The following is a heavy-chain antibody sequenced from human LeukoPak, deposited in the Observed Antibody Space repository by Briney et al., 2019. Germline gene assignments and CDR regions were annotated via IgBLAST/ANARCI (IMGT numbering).Heavy chain of an antibody. CDR2: IYPGDSDT. J-gene: IGHJ3*02. CDR1: GYSFTSYW. V-gene: IGHV5-51*01. D-gene: IGHD3-22*01. CDR3: ATRYYDSSGYYYDDAFDI. Sequence: GESLKISCKGSGYSFTSYWIGWVRQVPGKGLEWMGIIYPGDSDTRYSPSFQGQVTISADKSISTAYLQWSSLKASDTAMYYCATRYYDSSGYYYDDAFDIWGQGTMVTVSS.